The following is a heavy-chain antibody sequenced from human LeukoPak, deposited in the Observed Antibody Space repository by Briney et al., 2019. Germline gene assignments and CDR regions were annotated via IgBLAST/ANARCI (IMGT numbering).Heavy chain of an antibody. CDR2: IDYRGST. CDR3: ARSRSGYSYDHAAFEI. D-gene: IGHD5-18*01. V-gene: IGHV4-61*05. CDR1: GGSISGSSYF. Sequence: PSETLSLTCTVSGGSISGSSYFWGWIRQPPGKGLEWIAYIDYRGSTTYNPSLRSRVTISVDTSRNQFSLKLSSVTAADTAVYYCARSRSGYSYDHAAFEIWGQGTMVTVSS. J-gene: IGHJ3*02.